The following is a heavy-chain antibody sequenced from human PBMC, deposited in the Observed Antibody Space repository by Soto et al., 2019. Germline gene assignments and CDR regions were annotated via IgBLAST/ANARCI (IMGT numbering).Heavy chain of an antibody. V-gene: IGHV3-53*01. J-gene: IGHJ4*02. CDR1: GFAVSSKY. Sequence: EVQLVESGGGLIQPGGSLRLSCAASGFAVSSKYMTWVRQAPGRGLEWVSVIYGGGTTYYADSAKGRFAIFGDTSKNTLYLQMNSLRAEDTAVYYCVQTTGWPGFDFWGQGTVVTVSS. CDR2: IYGGGTT. D-gene: IGHD6-19*01. CDR3: VQTTGWPGFDF.